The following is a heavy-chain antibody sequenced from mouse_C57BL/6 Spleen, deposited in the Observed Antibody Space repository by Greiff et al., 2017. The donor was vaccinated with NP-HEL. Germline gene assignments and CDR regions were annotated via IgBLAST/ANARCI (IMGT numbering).Heavy chain of an antibody. D-gene: IGHD1-1*01. J-gene: IGHJ4*01. Sequence: VKLMESGAELVKPGASVKISCKASGYAFSSYWMNWVKQRPGKGLEWIGQIYPGDGDTNYNGKFKGKATLTADKSSSTAYMQLSSLTSEDSAVYFCARWLRTSAMDYWGQGTSVTVSS. CDR2: IYPGDGDT. CDR1: GYAFSSYW. V-gene: IGHV1-80*01. CDR3: ARWLRTSAMDY.